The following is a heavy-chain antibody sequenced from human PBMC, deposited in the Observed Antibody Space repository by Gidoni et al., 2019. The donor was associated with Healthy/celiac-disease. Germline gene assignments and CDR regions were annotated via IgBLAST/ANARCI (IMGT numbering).Heavy chain of an antibody. V-gene: IGHV3-23*04. CDR3: AKDIGIGTTQYFYYGMDV. Sequence: EMQLVESGGGLLQPGVSLRLSCAASGFTFSSYSMNWVRQSPGRGLEWVSAISGSGGSTYYTDSGKGRFTISRDNSKNTLYLLMNSLRVEDTAVYYCAKDIGIGTTQYFYYGMDVWGQGTTVTVSS. CDR1: GFTFSSYS. D-gene: IGHD1-7*01. CDR2: ISGSGGST. J-gene: IGHJ6*02.